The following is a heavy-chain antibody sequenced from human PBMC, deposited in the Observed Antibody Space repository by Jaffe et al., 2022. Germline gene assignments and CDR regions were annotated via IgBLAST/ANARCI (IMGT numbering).Heavy chain of an antibody. Sequence: QVQLVQSGAEVKKPGASVKVSCKASGYTFTGYYMHWVRQAPGQGLEWMGRINPNSGGTNYAQKFQGRVTMTRDTSISTAYMELSRLRSDDTAVYYCARDRGGPAAILLPYYYYYMDVWGKGTTVTVSS. D-gene: IGHD2-2*01. V-gene: IGHV1-2*06. J-gene: IGHJ6*03. CDR3: ARDRGGPAAILLPYYYYYMDV. CDR2: INPNSGGT. CDR1: GYTFTGYY.